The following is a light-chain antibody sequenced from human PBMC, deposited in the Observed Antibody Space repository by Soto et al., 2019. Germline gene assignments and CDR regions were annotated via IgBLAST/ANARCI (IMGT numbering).Light chain of an antibody. CDR1: QSVLSSSNNKNF. CDR3: QQYYRIPYT. V-gene: IGKV4-1*01. J-gene: IGKJ2*01. Sequence: DIVMTQSPDSLAVSLGERATINCKSSQSVLSSSNNKNFLAWYQQKPGQSPKLLIYWASTRESGVPVRFSGSGSGTDFTLTISSLQAEDVAVYYCQQYYRIPYTLGRGTKLEIK. CDR2: WAS.